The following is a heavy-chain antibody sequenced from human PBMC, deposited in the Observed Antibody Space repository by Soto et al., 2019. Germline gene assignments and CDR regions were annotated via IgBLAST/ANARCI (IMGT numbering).Heavy chain of an antibody. CDR1: GFIVSDTY. Sequence: PGGSLRLSCAASGFIVSDTYMNWVRQAPGKGPEWVSVIYRGGDTYYADSVKGRFTIARDRSTVYLQMNNLRAEDTAMYYCAKEGIGGIIGAGGFDPWRQGTLVTVSS. J-gene: IGHJ5*02. CDR3: AKEGIGGIIGAGGFDP. CDR2: IYRGGDT. V-gene: IGHV3-53*01. D-gene: IGHD3-3*01.